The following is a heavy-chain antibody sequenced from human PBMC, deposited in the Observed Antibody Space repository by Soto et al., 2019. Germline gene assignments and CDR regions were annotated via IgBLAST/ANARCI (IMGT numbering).Heavy chain of an antibody. J-gene: IGHJ4*02. V-gene: IGHV3-21*01. CDR2: ISTSSSYV. CDR3: ARGAGSILASLDY. D-gene: IGHD6-19*01. Sequence: GGSLRLSCAASGFIFNSYSLTWVRQAPGKGLEWVSCISTSSSYVYYADSVKGRFTISRDNAKNSLYLQMNSLRAEDTAVYFCARGAGSILASLDYWGKGTMVTVYS. CDR1: GFIFNSYS.